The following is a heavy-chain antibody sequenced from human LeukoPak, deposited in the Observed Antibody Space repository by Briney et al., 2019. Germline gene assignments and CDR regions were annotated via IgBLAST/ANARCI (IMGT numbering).Heavy chain of an antibody. CDR3: ARHGYETPGVVDY. J-gene: IGHJ4*02. D-gene: IGHD5-12*01. CDR1: GGSISSSSYY. V-gene: IGHV4-39*01. CDR2: IYYSGST. Sequence: PSETLSLTCTVSGGSISSSSYYWGWIRQPPGKGLEWIVSIYYSGSTYYNPSLKSRITISVDTSKTQFSLKLSSVTAADTAVYYCARHGYETPGVVDYWGQGTLVTVSS.